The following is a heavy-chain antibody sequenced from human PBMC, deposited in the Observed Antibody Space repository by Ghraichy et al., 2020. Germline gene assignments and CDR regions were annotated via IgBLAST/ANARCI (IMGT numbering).Heavy chain of an antibody. Sequence: GGSLRLSCEASGFTFDTYTMNWVRQAPGKGLEWIASISGGDSYIYYAASVEGRFTISRDNTRNSLFLQMNSLRAEDTAVYFCARDHGNSWSYWYLDLWGRGTLVTVSS. CDR2: ISGGDSYI. CDR1: GFTFDTYT. D-gene: IGHD6-13*01. CDR3: ARDHGNSWSYWYLDL. J-gene: IGHJ2*01. V-gene: IGHV3-21*01.